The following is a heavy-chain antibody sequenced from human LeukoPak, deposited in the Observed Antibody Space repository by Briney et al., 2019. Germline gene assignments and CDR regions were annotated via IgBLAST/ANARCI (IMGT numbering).Heavy chain of an antibody. D-gene: IGHD2-2*01. V-gene: IGHV4-39*01. J-gene: IGHJ4*02. Sequence: SETLSLTCTVSGGSISSSSYYWGWIRQPPGRGLEWIGSIYYSGSAYYNPSLKSRVTISVDTSKNQFSLKLSSVTAADTAVYYCARQLGYCSSTSCYADKVDYWGQGTLVTVSS. CDR1: GGSISSSSYY. CDR2: IYYSGSA. CDR3: ARQLGYCSSTSCYADKVDY.